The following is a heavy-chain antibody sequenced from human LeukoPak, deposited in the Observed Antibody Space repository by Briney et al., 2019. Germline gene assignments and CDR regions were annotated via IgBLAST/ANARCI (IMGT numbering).Heavy chain of an antibody. V-gene: IGHV3-64*01. CDR2: ISSNGGST. J-gene: IGHJ4*02. CDR1: GFTFSTFA. CDR3: ARVGGIKLTDYFFDS. D-gene: IGHD3-16*01. Sequence: SGGSLRLSCAASGFTFSTFAMYWVRQAPGKGLEYVSSISSNGGSTYYANYVKGRFTISRENSKNTLYLQMGSLRAEDMAVYYCARVGGIKLTDYFFDSWGQGTLVIVSS.